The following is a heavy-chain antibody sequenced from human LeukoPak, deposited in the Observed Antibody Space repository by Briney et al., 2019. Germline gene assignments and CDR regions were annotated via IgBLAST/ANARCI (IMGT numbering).Heavy chain of an antibody. CDR1: GFTVSSNY. V-gene: IGHV3-11*01. CDR2: ISSSGSTI. Sequence: GGSLRLSCAASGFTVSSNYMSWVRQAPGKGLEWVSYISSSGSTIYYADSVKGRFTISRDNAKNSLYLQMNSLRAEDTAVYYCAKGPGGYCSSTSCYLYAFDIWGQGTMVTVSS. J-gene: IGHJ3*02. CDR3: AKGPGGYCSSTSCYLYAFDI. D-gene: IGHD2-2*01.